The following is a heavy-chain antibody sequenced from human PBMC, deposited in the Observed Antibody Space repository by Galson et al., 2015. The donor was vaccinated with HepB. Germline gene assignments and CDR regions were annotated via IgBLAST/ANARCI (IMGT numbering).Heavy chain of an antibody. V-gene: IGHV5-10-1*01. D-gene: IGHD3-3*01. CDR1: GYSFTSYW. CDR3: AISREVSYDFWSGYYRRYYYYYMDV. J-gene: IGHJ6*03. CDR2: IDPSDSYT. Sequence: QSGAEVKKPGESLRISCKGSGYSFTSYWISWVRQMPGKGLEWMGRIDPSDSYTNYSPSFQGHVTISADKSISTAYLQWSSLKASDTAMYYCAISREVSYDFWSGYYRRYYYYYMDVWGKGTTVTVSS.